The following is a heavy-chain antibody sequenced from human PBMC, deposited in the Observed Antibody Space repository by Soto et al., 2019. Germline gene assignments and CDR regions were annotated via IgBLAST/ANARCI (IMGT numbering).Heavy chain of an antibody. Sequence: QVQLLQSGAEVKRPGASVKVSCTPSGYSFTHFDITWVRQAAGQGFEWMGWVTPVSGYARLAQKFQGRVTMTREISLSTVYMELSGLPREDTAVYYCARGVSNGVYYWGQGSLVTVSS. J-gene: IGHJ4*02. CDR1: GYSFTHFD. CDR3: ARGVSNGVYY. CDR2: VTPVSGYA. D-gene: IGHD2-8*01. V-gene: IGHV1-8*01.